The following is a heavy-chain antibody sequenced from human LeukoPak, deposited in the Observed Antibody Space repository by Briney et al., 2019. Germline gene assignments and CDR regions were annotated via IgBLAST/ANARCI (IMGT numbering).Heavy chain of an antibody. CDR2: INPNSGGT. CDR1: GYTFTAYY. D-gene: IGHD1/OR15-1a*01. J-gene: IGHJ2*01. CDR3: ARGIRTNWYFDL. V-gene: IGHV1-2*02. Sequence: GASVKVSCKASGYTFTAYYMHWVRQAPGQGLEWMGWINPNSGGTDYAQKFQGRVTMTRDTSLSTTYMELTRLRSDDTAVYYCARGIRTNWYFDLWGRGTLVTVSS.